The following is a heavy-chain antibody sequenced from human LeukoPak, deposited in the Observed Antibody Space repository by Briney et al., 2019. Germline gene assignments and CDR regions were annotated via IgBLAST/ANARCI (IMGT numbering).Heavy chain of an antibody. CDR3: ARRLRYGGRWDFDS. CDR1: GGSFSGYY. Sequence: SETLSLTCAVYGGSFSGYYWSWIRQPPGKGLEWIGEINHSGSTNYNPSLKSRVTISVDTSKNQFSLKLSSVTAADTAVYYCARRLRYGGRWDFDSWGQGTLVTVSS. CDR2: INHSGST. V-gene: IGHV4-34*01. J-gene: IGHJ4*02. D-gene: IGHD3-9*01.